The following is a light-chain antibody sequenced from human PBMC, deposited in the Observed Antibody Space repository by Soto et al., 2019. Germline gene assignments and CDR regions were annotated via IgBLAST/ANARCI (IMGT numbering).Light chain of an antibody. CDR2: GAS. Sequence: AIQMTQSPASLSASVGDRVAITCRASQDIRNELGWYQQKPGKAPKLLIYGASNSQSGIPSGFSGSGSGTDFTLTISSLQPEDSATYYCLQDHSFPYTFGQGTKLEIK. V-gene: IGKV1-6*01. CDR1: QDIRNE. J-gene: IGKJ2*01. CDR3: LQDHSFPYT.